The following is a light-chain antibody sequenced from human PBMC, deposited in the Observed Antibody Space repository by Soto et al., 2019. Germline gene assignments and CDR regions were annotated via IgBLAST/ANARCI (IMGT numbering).Light chain of an antibody. Sequence: EIVLTQSPGTLSVSPGERVTLSCRASQSISSSYLAWYQQRPGQAPRLLIFGASYRATGIQDRFSGSGSGTDFTLTISRLEPEDFAVYYCQQYNSSPPEFTFGHGTKVDSK. CDR3: QQYNSSPPEFT. CDR2: GAS. CDR1: QSISSSY. V-gene: IGKV3-20*01. J-gene: IGKJ3*01.